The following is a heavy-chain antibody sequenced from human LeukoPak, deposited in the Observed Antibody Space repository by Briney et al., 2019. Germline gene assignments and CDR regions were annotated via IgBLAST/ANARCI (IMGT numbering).Heavy chain of an antibody. CDR1: GFTFSRYA. J-gene: IGHJ4*02. CDR2: ISSNGGST. V-gene: IGHV3-64D*09. D-gene: IGHD4-17*01. Sequence: GGSLRLSCSVSGFTFSRYAMHWVRQAPGKGLEYVSAISSNGGSTYYTDSVKGRTTISRDNSKKTLYLQMSSLRAEDTAVYYCVTPKYGDYVPPFDFWGQGTLVTVSS. CDR3: VTPKYGDYVPPFDF.